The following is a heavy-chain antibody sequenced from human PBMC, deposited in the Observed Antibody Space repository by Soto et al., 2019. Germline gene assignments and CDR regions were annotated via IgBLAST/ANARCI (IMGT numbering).Heavy chain of an antibody. D-gene: IGHD2-8*01. V-gene: IGHV3-64*01. CDR2: ISSNGRST. CDR1: GFTFSTYA. Sequence: GGSLRLSCAASGFTFSTYAVHWVRQAPGKGLEYVSAISSNGRSTYYANSVKGRFTISRDNSKNTLYLQMDSLRAEDMAVYYCARDRCTNGVCYAPSDYWGQGTLVTVSS. J-gene: IGHJ4*02. CDR3: ARDRCTNGVCYAPSDY.